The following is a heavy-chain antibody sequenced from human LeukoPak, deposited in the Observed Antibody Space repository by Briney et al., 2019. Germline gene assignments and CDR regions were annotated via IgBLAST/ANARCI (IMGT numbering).Heavy chain of an antibody. Sequence: GGSLRLSCVASGFSFSAYAMHWVRQAPGKGLEWVTFISYDGSSPYYADSVKGRFTISRDNSNNTLFLQMNSLRPEDTALYYCAKDQEPYCVLTGLLYWGQGALVTVSS. D-gene: IGHD3-9*01. CDR2: ISYDGSSP. CDR3: AKDQEPYCVLTGLLY. CDR1: GFSFSAYA. J-gene: IGHJ4*02. V-gene: IGHV3-30-3*01.